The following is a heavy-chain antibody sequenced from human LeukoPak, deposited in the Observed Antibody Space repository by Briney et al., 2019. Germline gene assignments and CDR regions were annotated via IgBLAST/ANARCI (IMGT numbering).Heavy chain of an antibody. D-gene: IGHD4-17*01. J-gene: IGHJ3*02. Sequence: GGSLRLSCAAPGFTFSSYAMSWVRQAPGKGLEWVSAISGSGGSTYYADSVKGRFTISRDNSKNTLYLQMNSLRAEDTAVYYCAKEAAMTTVTTHNAFDIWGQGTMVTVSS. CDR2: ISGSGGST. V-gene: IGHV3-23*01. CDR3: AKEAAMTTVTTHNAFDI. CDR1: GFTFSSYA.